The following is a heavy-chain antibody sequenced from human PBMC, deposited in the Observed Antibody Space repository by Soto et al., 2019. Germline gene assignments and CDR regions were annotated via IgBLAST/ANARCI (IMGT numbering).Heavy chain of an antibody. CDR1: EFTFRSYW. Sequence: EVQLVDSGGGLVQPGGSLRLSCAASEFTFRSYWMHWVRQSPGKGLVWVSRISGDGSSTTYADSVRGRFTISRDNAKNTVYLQMDSLRAEDTAVYYCARSLPGTYGAFDLWCQGPMVTVSS. CDR3: ARSLPGTYGAFDL. D-gene: IGHD1-7*01. J-gene: IGHJ3*01. CDR2: ISGDGSST. V-gene: IGHV3-74*01.